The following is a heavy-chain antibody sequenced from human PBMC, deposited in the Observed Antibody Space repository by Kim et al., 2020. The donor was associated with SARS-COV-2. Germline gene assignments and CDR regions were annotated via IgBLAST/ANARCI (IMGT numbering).Heavy chain of an antibody. V-gene: IGHV3-30*04. CDR1: GFTFSSYA. J-gene: IGHJ4*02. CDR2: ISYDGSNK. CDR3: ARIPLVVTVAGTKNY. D-gene: IGHD6-19*01. Sequence: GGSLRLSCAASGFTFSSYAMHWVRQAPGKGLEWVAVISYDGSNKYYADSVKGRFTISRDNSKNTLYLQMNSLRAEDTAVYYCARIPLVVTVAGTKNYWGQGTLVTVSS.